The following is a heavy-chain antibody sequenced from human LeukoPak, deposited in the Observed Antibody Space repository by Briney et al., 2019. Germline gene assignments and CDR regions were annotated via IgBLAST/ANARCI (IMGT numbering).Heavy chain of an antibody. CDR2: FIPILGTA. V-gene: IGHV1-69*06. D-gene: IGHD6-13*01. CDR3: ATDAGAAAGVY. CDR1: GGTFSDYA. J-gene: IGHJ4*02. Sequence: SVKVSCKASGGTFSDYALNWVRQAPGQGLEWMGVFIPILGTANSTQKFQGRVTMTEDTSTDTAYMELSSLRSEDTAVYYCATDAGAAAGVYWGQGTLVTVSS.